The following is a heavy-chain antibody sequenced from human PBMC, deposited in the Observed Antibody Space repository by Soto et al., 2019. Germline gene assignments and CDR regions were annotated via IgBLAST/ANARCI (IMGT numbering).Heavy chain of an antibody. CDR3: AKDTYDSSGYYSVHY. V-gene: IGHV3-30*18. D-gene: IGHD3-22*01. CDR2: ISYDGNNK. J-gene: IGHJ4*02. Sequence: PGGSLRLSCAASGFSFSSYGFHWVRQAPGKGLESVAAISYDGNNKFYADSVKGRFTISRDNSKNTLYLQMNSLRAEDTAVYYCAKDTYDSSGYYSVHYWGQGTLVTVSS. CDR1: GFSFSSYG.